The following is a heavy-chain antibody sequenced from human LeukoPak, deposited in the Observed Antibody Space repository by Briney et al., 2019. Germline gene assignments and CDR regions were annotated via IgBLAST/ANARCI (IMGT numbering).Heavy chain of an antibody. CDR3: AKKTIVGATVDAFDI. CDR1: GFTFNNLD. J-gene: IGHJ3*02. Sequence: GVSLRLSCSKSGFTFNNLDLGWVRQAQGKRLEWVASIRYDGFNKYYADSLKGRFTISRDNSKNTLYLQMNSLRAEDTAVYYCAKKTIVGATVDAFDIWGQGTMVIVSS. V-gene: IGHV3-30*02. CDR2: IRYDGFNK. D-gene: IGHD1-26*01.